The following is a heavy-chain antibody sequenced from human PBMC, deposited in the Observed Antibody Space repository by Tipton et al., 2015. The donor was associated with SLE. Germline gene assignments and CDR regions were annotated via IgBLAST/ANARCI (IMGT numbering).Heavy chain of an antibody. D-gene: IGHD3-22*01. CDR1: GGSISSYY. CDR3: ARDHGITMIGEY. V-gene: IGHV4-59*01. Sequence: TLSLTCTVSGGSISSYYWSWIRQPPGKGLEWIGYIYYRGSTKYNPSLKSRVTISVDTSKNQFSLKLNSVTAADPAVYYCARDHGITMIGEYWGQGTLVTVSS. CDR2: IYYRGST. J-gene: IGHJ4*02.